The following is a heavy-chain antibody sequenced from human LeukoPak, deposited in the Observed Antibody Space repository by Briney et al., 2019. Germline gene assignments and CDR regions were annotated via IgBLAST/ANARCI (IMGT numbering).Heavy chain of an antibody. Sequence: GEALKISSKGSGYNFASYWIAWVRQMPGKGREWMGIIHPADSDTRYSPSFQGQVTISADKSISTAYLQWGSLRASDTAMYYCARSSSGWSFDYWGQGTLVTVSS. CDR3: ARSSSGWSFDY. J-gene: IGHJ4*02. D-gene: IGHD6-19*01. CDR2: IHPADSDT. CDR1: GYNFASYW. V-gene: IGHV5-51*01.